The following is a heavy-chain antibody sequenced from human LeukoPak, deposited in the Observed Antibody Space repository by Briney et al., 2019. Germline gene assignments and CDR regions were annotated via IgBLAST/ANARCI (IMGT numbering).Heavy chain of an antibody. CDR1: GGTFSSYA. CDR2: IIPIFGTA. J-gene: IGHJ4*02. V-gene: IGHV1-69*13. D-gene: IGHD3-3*01. CDR3: ARSPPTYYDFWSGYYPLDY. Sequence: ASVKVSCKASGGTFSSYAISWVRQAPGQGLEWMGGIIPIFGTANYAQKFQGRVTITADESTSTAYMELSSLRSEDTAVYYCARSPPTYYDFWSGYYPLDYWGQGTLVTVSS.